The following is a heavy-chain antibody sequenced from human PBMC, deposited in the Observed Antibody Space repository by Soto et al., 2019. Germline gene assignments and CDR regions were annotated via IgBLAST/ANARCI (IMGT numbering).Heavy chain of an antibody. V-gene: IGHV4-39*01. J-gene: IGHJ6*02. CDR3: ASIKYDFWSGYSIRNYYYYYGMDV. D-gene: IGHD3-3*01. CDR2: IYYSGST. CDR1: GGSISSSSYY. Sequence: SETLSLTCTVSGGSISSSSYYWGWIRQPPGKGLEWIGSIYYSGSTYYNPSLKSRVTISVDTSKNQFPLKLSSVTAADTAVYYCASIKYDFWSGYSIRNYYYYYGMDVWGQGTTVTVSS.